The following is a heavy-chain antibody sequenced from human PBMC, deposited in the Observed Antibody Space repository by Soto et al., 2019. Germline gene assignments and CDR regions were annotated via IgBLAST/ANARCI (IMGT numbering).Heavy chain of an antibody. CDR1: GFTFSSYW. CDR2: IKQDGSEK. V-gene: IGHV3-7*01. CDR3: ARDKKQLYYYYMDV. Sequence: GESLKISCAASGFTFSSYWMSWVRQAPGKGLEWVANIKQDGSEKYYVDSVKGRFTISRDNAKNSLYLQMNSLRAEDTAVYYCARDKKQLYYYYMDVWGKGTTVTVSS. J-gene: IGHJ6*03. D-gene: IGHD6-13*01.